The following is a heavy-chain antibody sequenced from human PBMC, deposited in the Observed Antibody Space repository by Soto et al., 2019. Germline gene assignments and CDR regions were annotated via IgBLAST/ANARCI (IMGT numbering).Heavy chain of an antibody. CDR3: ARDSGGTTLAFGMDV. CDR2: IIPILGTA. D-gene: IGHD4-17*01. V-gene: IGHV1-69*01. CDR1: GGTFSSYA. Sequence: QVQLVQSGAEVKKPGSSVKVSCKASGGTFSSYAISWVRQAPGQGLEWMGGIIPILGTANYAQKFQGRVTSTAYESTSTAYMELSSLRSEYTAVYYCARDSGGTTLAFGMDVWGQGTTVNVSS. J-gene: IGHJ6*02.